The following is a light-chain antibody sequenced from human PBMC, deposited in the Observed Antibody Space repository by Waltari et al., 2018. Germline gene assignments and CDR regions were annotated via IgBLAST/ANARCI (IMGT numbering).Light chain of an antibody. J-gene: IGKJ1*01. CDR2: GAS. V-gene: IGKV3-11*01. Sequence: ITLTQSPATLSLSPGESATLSCRASLSVYSDLAWYQQIPGQAPRLLIYGASNRATGIADRFSGSGSGTEFTLTISSLEPEDFAVYYCQKYRTSPRTFGQGTKVEVK. CDR3: QKYRTSPRT. CDR1: LSVYSD.